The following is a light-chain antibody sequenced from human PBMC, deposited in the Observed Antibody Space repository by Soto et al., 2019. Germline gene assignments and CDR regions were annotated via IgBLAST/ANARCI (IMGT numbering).Light chain of an antibody. CDR1: SSDVGSYNL. V-gene: IGLV2-23*01. CDR2: EGS. CDR3: CSYAGSSTLGV. Sequence: QSVLTQPASVSGSPGQSITNSCTGTSSDVGSYNLVSWYQQHPGKAPKLMIYEGSKRPSGVSNRFSGSKSGNTASLTISGLQAEDEADYYCCSYAGSSTLGVFGGGTKLTVL. J-gene: IGLJ2*01.